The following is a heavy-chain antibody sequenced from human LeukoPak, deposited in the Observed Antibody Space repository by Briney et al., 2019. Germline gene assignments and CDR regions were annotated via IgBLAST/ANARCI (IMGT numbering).Heavy chain of an antibody. D-gene: IGHD2-15*01. Sequence: SETLSLTCAVYGGSFSGYYWSWIRQPPGKGLEWIGEINHSGSTNYNPSLKSRVTISVDTSKNQFSLKLSSVTAADTAVYYCAGTSVVVAAFLPRAYHGRFDPWGQGTLVTVSS. CDR3: AGTSVVVAAFLPRAYHGRFDP. J-gene: IGHJ5*02. CDR2: INHSGST. V-gene: IGHV4-34*01. CDR1: GGSFSGYY.